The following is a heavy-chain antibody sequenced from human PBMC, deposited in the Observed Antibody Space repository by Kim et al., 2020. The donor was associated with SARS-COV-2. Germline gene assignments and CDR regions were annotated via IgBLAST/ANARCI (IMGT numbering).Heavy chain of an antibody. CDR1: GFTFSSYA. J-gene: IGHJ6*01. V-gene: IGHV3-30*04. CDR2: ISYDGSNK. Sequence: GGSLRLSCAASGFTFSSYAMHWVRQAPGKGLEWVAVISYDGSNKYYADSVKGRFTISRDNSKNTLYLQMNSLRAEDTAVYYCARDPGYLPNYYYYGMDV. CDR3: ARDPGYLPNYYYYGMDV. D-gene: IGHD3-16*02.